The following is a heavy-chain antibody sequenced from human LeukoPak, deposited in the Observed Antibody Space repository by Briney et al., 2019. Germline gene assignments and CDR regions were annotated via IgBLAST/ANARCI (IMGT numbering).Heavy chain of an antibody. CDR1: GYTFTAFY. V-gene: IGHV1-2*02. CDR3: ARGAPHYYGSGSYYKYYYYYYMDV. CDR2: INPNSGGI. Sequence: ASVKVSCKASGYTFTAFYIHWVRQAPGQGLEWMGWINPNSGGINYAQKFQGRVTMTRDTSISTAYMELSRLRSDDTAVYYCARGAPHYYGSGSYYKYYYYYYMDVWGKGTTVTVSS. D-gene: IGHD3-10*01. J-gene: IGHJ6*03.